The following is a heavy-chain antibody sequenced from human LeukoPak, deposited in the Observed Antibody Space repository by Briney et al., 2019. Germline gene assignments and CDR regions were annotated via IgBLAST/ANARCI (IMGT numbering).Heavy chain of an antibody. D-gene: IGHD5-12*01. V-gene: IGHV3-48*03. CDR2: ISSSGSTI. Sequence: GGSLRLSCAASGFTFSSYEMNWVRQAPGKGLEWVSYISSSGSTIYYADSVKGRFTISRDNAKNSLYLQMNSLRAEVTAVYYCAREWHNFFDYWGQGTLVTVSS. CDR1: GFTFSSYE. CDR3: AREWHNFFDY. J-gene: IGHJ4*02.